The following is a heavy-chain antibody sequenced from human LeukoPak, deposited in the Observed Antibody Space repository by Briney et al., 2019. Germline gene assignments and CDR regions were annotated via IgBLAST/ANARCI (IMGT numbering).Heavy chain of an antibody. J-gene: IGHJ4*02. CDR3: ARGVILTGYYKLFDY. CDR1: GGSISSGSYY. Sequence: SQTLSLTCTVSGGSISSGSYYWSWIRQPAGKGLEWIGRIYTSGSTNYNPSLKSRVTISIDTSKNQFSLKLSSVTAADTAVYYCARGVILTGYYKLFDYWGQGTLVTVSS. V-gene: IGHV4-61*02. CDR2: IYTSGST. D-gene: IGHD3-9*01.